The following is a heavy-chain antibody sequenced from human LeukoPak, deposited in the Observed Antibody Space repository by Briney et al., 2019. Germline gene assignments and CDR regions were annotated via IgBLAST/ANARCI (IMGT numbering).Heavy chain of an antibody. J-gene: IGHJ6*02. CDR2: IYYGGIT. CDR3: ARPSPEYYYGMDV. V-gene: IGHV4-59*01. Sequence: SETLSLTCTVSGDSIGSNFWSWIRQPPGKGLEWIGYIYYGGITNYNPSLKSRVTISLDPSKNQFSLRLTSVTAADAAIYYGARPSPEYYYGMDVWGQGTTVTVSS. D-gene: IGHD1-14*01. CDR1: GDSIGSNF.